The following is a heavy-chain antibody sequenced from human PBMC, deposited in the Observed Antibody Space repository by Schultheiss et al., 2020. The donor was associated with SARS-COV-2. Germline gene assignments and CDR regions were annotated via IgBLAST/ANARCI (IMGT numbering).Heavy chain of an antibody. D-gene: IGHD3-22*01. CDR3: AKDTDYYDSSGYPD. J-gene: IGHJ4*02. V-gene: IGHV3-48*03. CDR2: ISSSGSTI. CDR1: GFTFSSYE. Sequence: GESLKISCAASGFTFSSYEMNWVRQAPGKGLEWVSYISSSGSTIYYADSVKGRFTISRDNAKNSLYLQMNSLRAEDTALYYCAKDTDYYDSSGYPDWGQGTLVTVSS.